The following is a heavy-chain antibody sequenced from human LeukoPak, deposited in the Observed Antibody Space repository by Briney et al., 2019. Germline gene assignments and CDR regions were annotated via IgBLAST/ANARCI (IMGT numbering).Heavy chain of an antibody. CDR2: IIPIFGTA. J-gene: IGHJ1*01. CDR1: GGTFSSHA. D-gene: IGHD3-22*01. V-gene: IGHV1-69*05. Sequence: ASVKVSCKASGGTFSSHAISWVRQAPGQGLEWMGRIIPIFGTANYAQKFQGRVTITTDESTSTAYMELSSLRSEDTAVYYCATPPLYYYDSSGYLFQHWGQGTLVTVSS. CDR3: ATPPLYYYDSSGYLFQH.